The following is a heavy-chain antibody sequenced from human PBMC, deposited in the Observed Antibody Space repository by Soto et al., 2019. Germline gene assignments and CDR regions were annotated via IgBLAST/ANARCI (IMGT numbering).Heavy chain of an antibody. CDR3: ARTRSALSDLLYFSLDV. V-gene: IGHV3-30*03. D-gene: IGHD1-26*01. CDR2: ISYDSTKT. CDR1: GFTFNSYG. Sequence: QVQLVESGGGVVQPWRSLRLSCAASGFTFNSYGMHWARQGPGNGLEWVAFISYDSTKTYYADSVKGRFTISRDNSNSALYFQMDSLTGEDTAVYYCARTRSALSDLLYFSLDVLRQGTPVTVAS. J-gene: IGHJ6*02.